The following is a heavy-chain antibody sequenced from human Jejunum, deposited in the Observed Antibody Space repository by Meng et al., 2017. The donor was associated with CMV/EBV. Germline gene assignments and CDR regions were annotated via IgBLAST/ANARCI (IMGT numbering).Heavy chain of an antibody. CDR3: AKGPAAGHLDY. CDR1: GFTFTSFG. Sequence: CATSGFTFTSFGMTWVRQAPGKGLEWVAFIRFDGSDQFYTDSVKGRFTISRDDSKNTFFLQMNSLRPEDTAVYYYAKGPAAGHLDYWGQGTLVTVSS. CDR2: IRFDGSDQ. J-gene: IGHJ4*02. V-gene: IGHV3-30*02. D-gene: IGHD6-13*01.